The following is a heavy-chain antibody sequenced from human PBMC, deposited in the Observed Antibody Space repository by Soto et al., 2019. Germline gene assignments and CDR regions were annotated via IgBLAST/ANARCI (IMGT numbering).Heavy chain of an antibody. CDR1: GFTFSTYD. CDR3: ARDWRPDLIAVAGHYYYSMDV. Sequence: QVQLVESGGGVVQPGRSLRLSCAASGFTFSTYDMHWLRQAPGKGLEWVADISYDGSNKYYADSVKGRFTISRDNSKNTLYLQMHSLRTDDTAVYYCARDWRPDLIAVAGHYYYSMDVWGTVTTVTVSS. CDR2: ISYDGSNK. D-gene: IGHD6-19*01. J-gene: IGHJ6*04. V-gene: IGHV3-30-3*01.